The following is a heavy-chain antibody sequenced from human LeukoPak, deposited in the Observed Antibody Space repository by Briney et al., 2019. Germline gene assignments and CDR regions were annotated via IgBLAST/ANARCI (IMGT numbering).Heavy chain of an antibody. CDR3: ARDSISGSYVHFDH. Sequence: ASVKVSCKASGYSFDRYGINWLRQAPGQGHEWLGWINTNTGNPTYAQGFTGRFVFSLDTSVSTAYLQISSLKADDTAVYYCARDSISGSYVHFDHWGQGTLVTVSS. V-gene: IGHV7-4-1*02. D-gene: IGHD1-26*01. CDR1: GYSFDRYG. CDR2: INTNTGNP. J-gene: IGHJ4*02.